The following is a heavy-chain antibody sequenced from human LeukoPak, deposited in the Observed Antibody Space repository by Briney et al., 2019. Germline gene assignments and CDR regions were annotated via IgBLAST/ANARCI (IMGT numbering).Heavy chain of an antibody. J-gene: IGHJ4*02. V-gene: IGHV1-8*01. CDR1: GYTFTSYD. D-gene: IGHD4-17*01. CDR3: VREYDYGDLHGIYYFDY. Sequence: ASVKVSCKASGYTFTSYDINWVRQATGQGLEWMGWMSPNSGNTGYAQKFQGRVTMTRNTAISTAYMELSSLRSEDTGVYYCVREYDYGDLHGIYYFDYWGQGTLVTVSS. CDR2: MSPNSGNT.